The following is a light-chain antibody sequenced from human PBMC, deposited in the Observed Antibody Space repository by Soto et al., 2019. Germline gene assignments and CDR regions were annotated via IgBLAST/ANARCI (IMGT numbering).Light chain of an antibody. J-gene: IGLJ2*01. V-gene: IGLV2-14*01. CDR2: EVR. Sequence: QSALTQPASVSGSPGQSITISCAGTMRDVGAYNLVSWYQQHPGRAPQLIIYEVRDRPSGISFRFSGSKSGNTASLTISGLQAEDEADYYCSSYTSKSSLIFGGGTKVTVL. CDR3: SSYTSKSSLI. CDR1: MRDVGAYNL.